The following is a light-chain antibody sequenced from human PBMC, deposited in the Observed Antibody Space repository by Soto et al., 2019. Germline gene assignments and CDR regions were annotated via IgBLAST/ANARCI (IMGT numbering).Light chain of an antibody. CDR2: TAS. Sequence: DIQVTQSPSSLSASVGDRVTITCRASQSIRTNLNWYQQRPGKPPKLLIHTASTLQTGVPSRFSGSGSGTDFTLIISSLQPEDFATYYCQQTYSTRNSFGLGTKLEIK. V-gene: IGKV1-39*01. CDR1: QSIRTN. CDR3: QQTYSTRNS. J-gene: IGKJ2*03.